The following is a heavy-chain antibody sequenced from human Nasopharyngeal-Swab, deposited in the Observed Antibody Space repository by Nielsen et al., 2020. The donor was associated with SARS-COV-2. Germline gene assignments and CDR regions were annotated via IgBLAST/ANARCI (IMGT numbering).Heavy chain of an antibody. CDR3: ARDAPAHYGAFY. Sequence: GESLKISCAASGFAASTNFLTWVRQAPGKGLEWVAFIAHDASNEYYGDSVKGRFSISRDSSKNTLYLQMDSLRGEDTAVYYCARDAPAHYGAFYWGRGTLVTVSS. CDR2: IAHDASNE. V-gene: IGHV3-30*03. J-gene: IGHJ4*02. D-gene: IGHD4-17*01. CDR1: GFAASTNF.